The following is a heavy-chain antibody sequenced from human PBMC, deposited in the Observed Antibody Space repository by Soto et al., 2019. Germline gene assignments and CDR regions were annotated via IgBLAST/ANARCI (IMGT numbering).Heavy chain of an antibody. Sequence: SETLSLTCAVSGGSISRGGYSWSWIRQPPGKGLEWIGYIYHSGSTYYNPTLKSRVTITVDRSKNQFSLKQRSVTAADTAVYYCARELTGGGMDVWGQGTTVTVSS. J-gene: IGHJ6*02. CDR3: ARELTGGGMDV. CDR2: IYHSGST. V-gene: IGHV4-30-2*01. CDR1: GGSISRGGYS.